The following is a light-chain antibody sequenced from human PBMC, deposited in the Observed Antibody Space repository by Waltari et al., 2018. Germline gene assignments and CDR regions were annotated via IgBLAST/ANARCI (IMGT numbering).Light chain of an antibody. Sequence: ETVMMQSPATLSVSPGERATLSCRASQSISTNLAWYQQKPGQAPRLLIYGASSRATGIPARFSGSGSGSGTEFTLSISSLQSEDFAIYYCQQYSNWPFTFGGGTKVEIK. J-gene: IGKJ4*01. CDR3: QQYSNWPFT. CDR1: QSISTN. V-gene: IGKV3-15*01. CDR2: GAS.